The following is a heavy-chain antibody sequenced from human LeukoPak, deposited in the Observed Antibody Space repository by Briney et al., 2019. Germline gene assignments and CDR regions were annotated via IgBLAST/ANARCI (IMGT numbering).Heavy chain of an antibody. CDR2: IYYSGST. CDR3: ARGGVGATFYYYYMDV. D-gene: IGHD1-26*01. J-gene: IGHJ6*03. CDR1: GGSISSSSYY. Sequence: PSETLSLTCTVSGGSISSSSYYWGWIRQPPGKGLEWIGSIYYSGSTYYNPSLKSRVTISVDTSKNQFSLKLSSVTAADTAVYYCARGGVGATFYYYYMDVWGKGTTVTISS. V-gene: IGHV4-39*01.